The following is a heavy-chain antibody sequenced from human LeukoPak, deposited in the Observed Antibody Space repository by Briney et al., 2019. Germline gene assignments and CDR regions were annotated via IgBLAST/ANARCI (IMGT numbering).Heavy chain of an antibody. J-gene: IGHJ3*02. CDR2: IIPILGTA. CDR3: ARGYYYDSSGYSTQDAFDI. CDR1: GGTFSSYA. D-gene: IGHD3-22*01. Sequence: SVKVSCKASGGTFSSYAISWVRQAPGQGLEWMGGIIPILGTANYAQKFQGRVTITTDESTSTAYMELSSLRSEDTAVYYCARGYYYDSSGYSTQDAFDIWGQGTMVTVSS. V-gene: IGHV1-69*05.